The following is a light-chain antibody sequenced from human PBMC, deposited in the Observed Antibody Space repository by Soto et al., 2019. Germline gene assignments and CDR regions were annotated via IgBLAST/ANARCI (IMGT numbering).Light chain of an antibody. J-gene: IGKJ1*01. CDR3: QHFGDSLWT. CDR2: DVF. CDR1: QTVSRN. Sequence: VITQSPSTLSVSPGERATLSCRASQTVSRNLAWYQQRPGQAPRLLIYDVFTRAAGIPARFSGSGSGTDFTLTISSLEPEDFAVYYCQHFGDSLWTFGQGTKVDIK. V-gene: IGKV3-15*01.